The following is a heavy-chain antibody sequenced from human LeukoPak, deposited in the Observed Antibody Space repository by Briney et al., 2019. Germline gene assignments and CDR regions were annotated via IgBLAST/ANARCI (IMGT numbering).Heavy chain of an antibody. CDR2: INPNSGGT. CDR3: ARGGRVRDTSGYALSY. Sequence: ASVKVSCKASGYTFTGYYMHWVRPAPGQGLEWMGWINPNSGGTNYAQKFQGRVTMTRDTSITTAYMELSSLGSDDTAVYYCARGGRVRDTSGYALSYWGQGTLVTVSA. CDR1: GYTFTGYY. V-gene: IGHV1-2*02. D-gene: IGHD3-22*01. J-gene: IGHJ4*02.